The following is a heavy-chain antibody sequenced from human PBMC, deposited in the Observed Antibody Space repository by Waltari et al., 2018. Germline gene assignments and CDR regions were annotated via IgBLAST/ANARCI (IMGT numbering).Heavy chain of an antibody. J-gene: IGHJ4*02. CDR3: ARGGVVITHFDS. CDR2: IKQDGSEK. Sequence: EVQLVESGGGLVQPGWSLRRACAASGVTFSSYWMSWVRQAQGKGLEWVANIKQDGSEKYYVDSVKGRFTISRDNAKNSLYLQMNSLRAEDTAVYYCARGGVVITHFDSWGQGTLVTVAS. D-gene: IGHD3-22*01. V-gene: IGHV3-7*01. CDR1: GVTFSSYW.